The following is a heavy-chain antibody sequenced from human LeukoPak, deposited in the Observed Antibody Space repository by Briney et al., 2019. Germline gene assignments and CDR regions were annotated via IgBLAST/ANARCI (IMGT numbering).Heavy chain of an antibody. CDR1: GVSISSSSYY. CDR3: ARAYSCWYYFDY. CDR2: IYYSGST. V-gene: IGHV4-39*07. Sequence: SETLSLTCTVSGVSISSSSYYWGWIRQPPGKGLEWIGSIYYSGSTYYNPSLKSRVTISVDTSKNQFSLKLSSVTAADTAVYYCARAYSCWYYFDYWGQGTLVTVSS. J-gene: IGHJ4*02. D-gene: IGHD6-19*01.